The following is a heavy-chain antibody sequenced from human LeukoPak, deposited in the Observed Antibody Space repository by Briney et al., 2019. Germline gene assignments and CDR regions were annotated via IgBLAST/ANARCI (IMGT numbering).Heavy chain of an antibody. Sequence: GGSLRLSCAASGFTFSSYGMHWVRQAPGKGLEWVAVISYDGSNKYYADSVKGRFTISRDDSKNTLYLQMNSLRAEDTAVYYCAKPREYSSSWYDTAFDYWGQGTLVTVSS. J-gene: IGHJ4*02. V-gene: IGHV3-30*18. CDR3: AKPREYSSSWYDTAFDY. CDR2: ISYDGSNK. CDR1: GFTFSSYG. D-gene: IGHD6-13*01.